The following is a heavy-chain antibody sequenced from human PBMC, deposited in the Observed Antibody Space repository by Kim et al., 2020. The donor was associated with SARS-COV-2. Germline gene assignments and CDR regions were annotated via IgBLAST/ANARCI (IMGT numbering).Heavy chain of an antibody. Sequence: GRLTISRDNSKNTLYLQMNSLRAEDTAVYYCARVSLELLWFGDHKYYMDVWGKGTTVTVSS. V-gene: IGHV3-30*07. J-gene: IGHJ6*03. CDR3: ARVSLELLWFGDHKYYMDV. D-gene: IGHD3-10*01.